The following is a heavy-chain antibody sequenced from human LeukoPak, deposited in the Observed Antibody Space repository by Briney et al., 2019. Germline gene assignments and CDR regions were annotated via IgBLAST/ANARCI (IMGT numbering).Heavy chain of an antibody. D-gene: IGHD2-2*01. Sequence: SETLSLTCAVYGGSFSGYYWSWIRQPPGKGLEWIGEINNIGSTNYNPSLKSRVTISVDTSKNQFSLKLSSVTAADTAVYYCARYTSWDIVVVPAADTWFDPWGQGTLVTVSS. CDR2: INNIGST. CDR3: ARYTSWDIVVVPAADTWFDP. V-gene: IGHV4-34*01. CDR1: GGSFSGYY. J-gene: IGHJ5*02.